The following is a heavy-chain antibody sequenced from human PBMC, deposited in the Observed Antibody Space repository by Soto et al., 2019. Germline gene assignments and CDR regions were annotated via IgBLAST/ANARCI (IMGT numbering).Heavy chain of an antibody. V-gene: IGHV4-31*03. J-gene: IGHJ5*02. CDR2: IYYSGST. Sequence: SETLSLTCTVSGGSISSGGYYWSWIRQHPGKGLEWIGYIYYSGSTYYNPSLKSRVTISVDTSKNQFSLKLSSVTAADTAVYYCERDDSSSSGNWFDPWGQGTLVTVSS. CDR3: ERDDSSSSGNWFDP. CDR1: GGSISSGGYY. D-gene: IGHD6-6*01.